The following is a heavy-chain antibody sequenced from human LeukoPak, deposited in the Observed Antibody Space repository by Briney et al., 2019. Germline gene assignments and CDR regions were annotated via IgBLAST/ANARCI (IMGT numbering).Heavy chain of an antibody. Sequence: PGGSLRLSCAASGFTFSDYYMSWIRQAPGKGLEWVSYISSSGSTIYYADSVKGRFTISRDNAKNSLYLQMNSLRAEDTAVYYCARAVRRSRNPWFDPWGQGTLVTVSS. CDR1: GFTFSDYY. CDR2: ISSSGSTI. V-gene: IGHV3-11*01. D-gene: IGHD4-11*01. J-gene: IGHJ5*02. CDR3: ARAVRRSRNPWFDP.